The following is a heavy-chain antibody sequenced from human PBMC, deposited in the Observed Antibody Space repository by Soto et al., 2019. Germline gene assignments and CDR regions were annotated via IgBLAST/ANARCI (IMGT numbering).Heavy chain of an antibody. CDR3: ARGDIVVVVAATRVKYYYYYGMDV. CDR2: IIPIFGTA. Sequence: QVQLVQSGAEVKKPGSSVKVSCKASGGTFSSYAISWVRQAPGQGLEWMGGIIPIFGTANYAQKFQGRVTITADESTSTAYMELSSLRSEDMAVYYCARGDIVVVVAATRVKYYYYYGMDVWGQGTTVTVSS. CDR1: GGTFSSYA. D-gene: IGHD2-15*01. V-gene: IGHV1-69*01. J-gene: IGHJ6*02.